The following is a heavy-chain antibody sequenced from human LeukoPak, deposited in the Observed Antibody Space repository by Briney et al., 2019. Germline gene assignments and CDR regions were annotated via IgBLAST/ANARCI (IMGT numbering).Heavy chain of an antibody. CDR1: GYTFTSYG. CDR2: ISVYNGNT. J-gene: IGHJ4*02. Sequence: ASVKVSCKASGYTFTSYGISWVRQAPGQGLEYMGWISVYNGNTNYAQRLQGRVTMTTDTSTSTVYMELRSLRSGDTAVYYCARGGGGYYGSGSYLIDHWGQGTLVTVSS. V-gene: IGHV1-18*01. CDR3: ARGGGGYYGSGSYLIDH. D-gene: IGHD3-10*01.